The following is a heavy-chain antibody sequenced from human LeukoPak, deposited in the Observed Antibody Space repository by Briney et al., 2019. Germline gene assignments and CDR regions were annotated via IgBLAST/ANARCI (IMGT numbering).Heavy chain of an antibody. CDR2: ISSSSSYI. D-gene: IGHD3-3*01. CDR1: GFTFSSYS. Sequence: KPGGSLRLSCAASGFTFSSYSMNWVRQAPGKGLEWVPSISSSSSYIYYADSVKGRFTISRDNAKNSLYLQMNSLRAEDTAVYYCARNPYYDFWSGYRYFDYWGQGTLVTVSS. V-gene: IGHV3-21*01. CDR3: ARNPYYDFWSGYRYFDY. J-gene: IGHJ4*02.